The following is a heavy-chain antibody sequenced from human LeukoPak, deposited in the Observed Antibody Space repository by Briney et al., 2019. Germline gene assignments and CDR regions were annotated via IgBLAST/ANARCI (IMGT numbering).Heavy chain of an antibody. CDR1: GFILSSYA. CDR2: ISGSDRST. D-gene: IGHD3-22*01. J-gene: IGHJ4*02. CDR3: AKDLTMIVVSFGY. V-gene: IGHV3-23*01. Sequence: GGSLRLSCAASGFILSSYAMRWVRQAPGKGMEWVSAISGSDRSTYYPGSVKGHFTISRDNSKNTLYLQMNSLRAEDTAVYYCAKDLTMIVVSFGYRGQGALGTVS.